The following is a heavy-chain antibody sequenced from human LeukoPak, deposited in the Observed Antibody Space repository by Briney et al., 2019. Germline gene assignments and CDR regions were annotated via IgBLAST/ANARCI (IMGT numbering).Heavy chain of an antibody. J-gene: IGHJ4*02. CDR2: ITPIFGTA. D-gene: IGHD4-23*01. V-gene: IGHV1-69*01. CDR3: ARGWLAETTVVTPYNY. Sequence: SVKVSRKASGGTFSSYDISWVRQAPGQGLEWMGGITPIFGTANYAQKFQGRVTITAVESMSTAYMELSSLRSEDTAVYYCARGWLAETTVVTPYNYWGQGTLVTVSS. CDR1: GGTFSSYD.